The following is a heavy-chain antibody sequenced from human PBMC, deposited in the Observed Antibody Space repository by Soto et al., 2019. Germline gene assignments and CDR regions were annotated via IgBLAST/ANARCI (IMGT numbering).Heavy chain of an antibody. V-gene: IGHV1-18*01. CDR2: LSAYNSST. CDR3: ALLRTRYSSSWYSTIGSDY. CDR1: GHTFTSYG. J-gene: IGHJ4*02. Sequence: ASVKVSCKASGHTFTSYGIRWVRQAPGQGLEWMGWLSAYNSSTKYTQKFQGRVTMTTDTSTSTAHMELRSLRSDDTAVYYCALLRTRYSSSWYSTIGSDYWGQGTLVTVSS. D-gene: IGHD6-13*01.